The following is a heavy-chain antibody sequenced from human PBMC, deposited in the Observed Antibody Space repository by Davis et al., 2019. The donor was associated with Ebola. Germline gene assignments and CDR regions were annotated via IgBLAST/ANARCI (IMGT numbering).Heavy chain of an antibody. Sequence: AASVKVSCKASGYTFTSNYIHWVRQAPGQGLEFIGIINPSIGTTSHAQKFQGRITLTRDTSTSTVYMELNSLRSEDTAVYYCARDGPNYDVDYWGQGTLVTVSA. V-gene: IGHV1-46*01. D-gene: IGHD3-22*01. CDR3: ARDGPNYDVDY. J-gene: IGHJ4*02. CDR2: INPSIGTT. CDR1: GYTFTSNY.